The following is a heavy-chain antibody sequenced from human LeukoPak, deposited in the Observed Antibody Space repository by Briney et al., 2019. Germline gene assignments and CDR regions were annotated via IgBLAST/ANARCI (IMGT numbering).Heavy chain of an antibody. V-gene: IGHV3-23*01. CDR1: GFTFSIYA. Sequence: GGSLRLSCAASGFTFSIYAMSLVRQAPGKGLEWVSAISGSGGSTYYADSVKGRFTISRDNSKNTLYLQMNSLRAEDTAVYYCAKDREYYYDSSGYYYGIWGQGTMVTVSS. J-gene: IGHJ3*02. D-gene: IGHD3-22*01. CDR3: AKDREYYYDSSGYYYGI. CDR2: ISGSGGST.